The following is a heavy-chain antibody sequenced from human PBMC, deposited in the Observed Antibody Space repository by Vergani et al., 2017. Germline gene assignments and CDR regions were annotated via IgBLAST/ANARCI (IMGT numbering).Heavy chain of an antibody. D-gene: IGHD3-16*01. CDR3: ARKTFYYDNIKGWFGP. Sequence: EVRVVESGGTLVKPGGSLRLSCAASGFHFSPAWMSWVRQAPGKGLEWVANIKQDGSEKDYVDSVKGRFTVSRDNAKNSLYLQMNSLRAEDTAVYYCARKTFYYDNIKGWFGPWGQGTLVTVSS. J-gene: IGHJ5*02. CDR2: IKQDGSEK. V-gene: IGHV3-7*01. CDR1: GFHFSPAW.